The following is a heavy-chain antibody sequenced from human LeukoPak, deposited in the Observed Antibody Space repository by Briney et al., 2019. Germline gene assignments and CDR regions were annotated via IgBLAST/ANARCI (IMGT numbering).Heavy chain of an antibody. CDR3: ARDKAPGVHYYYYYMDV. Sequence: GASVKVSCKASGYTFTSYYMHWVRQAPGQGLEWMGIINPSGGSTSYAQKFQGRVTMTRDTSTSTVYMELSRLRSDDTAVYYCARDKAPGVHYYYYYMDVWGKGTTVTVSS. D-gene: IGHD1-14*01. V-gene: IGHV1-46*01. J-gene: IGHJ6*03. CDR2: INPSGGST. CDR1: GYTFTSYY.